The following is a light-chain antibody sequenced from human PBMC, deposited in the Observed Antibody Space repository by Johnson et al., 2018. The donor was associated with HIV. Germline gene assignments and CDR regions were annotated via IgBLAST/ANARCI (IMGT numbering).Light chain of an antibody. CDR3: GTWDSSLSASYV. Sequence: QTVTISCSGSSSNIGNNYVSWYQQLPGTAPKLLIYDNNKRPSGIPDRFSGSKSGTSATLGITGLQTGDEADYYCGTWDSSLSASYVFGTGTKVTVL. CDR1: SSNIGNNY. CDR2: DNN. J-gene: IGLJ1*01. V-gene: IGLV1-51*01.